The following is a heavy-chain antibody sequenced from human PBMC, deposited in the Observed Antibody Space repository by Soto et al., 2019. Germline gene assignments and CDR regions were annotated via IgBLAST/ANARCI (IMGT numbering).Heavy chain of an antibody. D-gene: IGHD2-15*01. Sequence: GGSLRLSCAGSGFTFGDSYMSWIRQAPGKGLEWLSYISPGSRYPAYADSVKGRFTISRDNAKRSLYRQMMSLTAEDTAIYYCVRGGGGGLFDPWGQGTMVTVSS. CDR1: GFTFGDSY. CDR2: ISPGSRYP. V-gene: IGHV3-11*06. CDR3: VRGGGGGLFDP. J-gene: IGHJ5*02.